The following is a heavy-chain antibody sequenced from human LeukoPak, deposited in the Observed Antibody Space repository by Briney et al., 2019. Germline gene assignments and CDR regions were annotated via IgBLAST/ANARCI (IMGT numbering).Heavy chain of an antibody. Sequence: GGSLRLSCAASGFTVSSNYMSWVRQAPGKGLEWVLVIYSGGSTYYADSVKGRFTISRDNSKNTLYLQMNSLRAEDTAVYYCARDHTTAAGSFDYWGQGTLVTVSS. CDR1: GFTVSSNY. D-gene: IGHD6-13*01. CDR2: IYSGGST. CDR3: ARDHTTAAGSFDY. J-gene: IGHJ4*02. V-gene: IGHV3-53*01.